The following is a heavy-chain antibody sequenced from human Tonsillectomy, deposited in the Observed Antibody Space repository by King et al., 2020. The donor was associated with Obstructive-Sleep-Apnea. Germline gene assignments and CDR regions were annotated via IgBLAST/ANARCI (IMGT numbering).Heavy chain of an antibody. CDR2: IGSSVYP. CDR1: GFTFSSYD. Sequence: VQLVESGGGLVQPGGSLRLSCAASGFTFSSYDMHCVRQATGKGLEGVATIGSSVYPYYPDSVTGRCTVARENARNSLYLQMNSLRAGYTAVYSCARGGGSSSWYQWYFDLWGRGTLVTVSS. CDR3: ARGGGSSSWYQWYFDL. J-gene: IGHJ2*01. V-gene: IGHV3-13*05. D-gene: IGHD6-13*01.